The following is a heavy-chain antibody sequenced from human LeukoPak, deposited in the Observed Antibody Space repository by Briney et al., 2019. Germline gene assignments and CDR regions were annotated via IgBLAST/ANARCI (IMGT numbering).Heavy chain of an antibody. CDR1: GFSFSNYV. CDR3: ARESDYGDFDY. D-gene: IGHD4-17*01. J-gene: IGHJ4*02. Sequence: PGGSLRLSCAASGFSFSNYVIHSVRQAPGKGLEWVAVVSHDGSNKYFADSVKSRFTISRDNSKNTVYLQMNGLRVEDTAVYHCARESDYGDFDYWGQGNLVTVSS. V-gene: IGHV3-30*04. CDR2: VSHDGSNK.